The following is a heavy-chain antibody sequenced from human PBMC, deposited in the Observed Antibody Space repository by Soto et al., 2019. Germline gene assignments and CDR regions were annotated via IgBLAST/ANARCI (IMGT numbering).Heavy chain of an antibody. J-gene: IGHJ6*03. D-gene: IGHD6-6*01. CDR2: IYSGGST. Sequence: PGGSLRLSCAASGLTFCSYSMDWVRKAPGKGLEWVSVIYSGGSTYYADSVKGRFTISRDNSKNTLYLQMNSLRAEDTAVYYCARGYSSSSRQVSNYYYYYMDVWGKGTTVTVSS. V-gene: IGHV3-66*01. CDR1: GLTFCSYS. CDR3: ARGYSSSSRQVSNYYYYYMDV.